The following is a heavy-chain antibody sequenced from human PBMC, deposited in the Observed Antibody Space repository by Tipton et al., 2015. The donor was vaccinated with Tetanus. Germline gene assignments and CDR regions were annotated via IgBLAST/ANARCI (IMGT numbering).Heavy chain of an antibody. CDR2: MYSGGDT. CDR3: VRDGGSSGWLAY. CDR1: GGSITSDNHY. D-gene: IGHD6-19*01. J-gene: IGHJ4*02. V-gene: IGHV3-53*01. Sequence: LSLTCAVSGGSITSDNHYWSWIRQSPGKGLEWVSVMYSGGDTYYVDSVKGRFSISRDNAKNTLYLQMNSLRVEDTAVYYCVRDGGSSGWLAYWGQGTLVTVSS.